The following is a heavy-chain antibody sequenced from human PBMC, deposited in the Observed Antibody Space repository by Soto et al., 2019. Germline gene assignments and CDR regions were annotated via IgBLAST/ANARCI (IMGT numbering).Heavy chain of an antibody. J-gene: IGHJ4*02. CDR1: GFTFSSYA. V-gene: IGHV3-23*01. CDR2: ISGSGGST. CDR3: AKVGRITIFGVVHNYFDY. Sequence: GGSLRLSCAASGFTFSSYAMSWVRQAPGKGLEWVSAISGSGGSTYYADSVKGRFTISRDNSKNTLYLQMNSLRAEDTAVYYCAKVGRITIFGVVHNYFDYWGQGTLVTVSS. D-gene: IGHD3-3*01.